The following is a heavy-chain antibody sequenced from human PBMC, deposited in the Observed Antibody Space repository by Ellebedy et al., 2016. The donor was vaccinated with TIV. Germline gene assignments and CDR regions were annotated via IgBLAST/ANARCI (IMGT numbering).Heavy chain of an antibody. Sequence: PGESLKISCAASGLTLSSSTMSWVRQAPGKGLEWVAVITYDGSNQHYADSVKGRFTISRDSSKNTLHLEITSLRVEDTAMYYCARDRGDAYSASVLDYWGQGSLVTVSS. CDR2: ITYDGSNQ. CDR3: ARDRGDAYSASVLDY. D-gene: IGHD6-13*01. V-gene: IGHV3-30*03. J-gene: IGHJ4*02. CDR1: GLTLSSST.